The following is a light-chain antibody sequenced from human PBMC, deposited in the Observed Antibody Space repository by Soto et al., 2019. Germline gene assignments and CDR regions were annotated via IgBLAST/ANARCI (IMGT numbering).Light chain of an antibody. Sequence: QSALTQPPSVSGAPGQRVTISCTGASSNIGAGFDVHWYQLLPGTAPKLLISGNNNRPSGVPDRFSGSKSGTSASLAITGLQAEDEADYYCQSYDSSLSGFVFGTGTKVT. CDR3: QSYDSSLSGFV. J-gene: IGLJ1*01. CDR1: SSNIGAGFD. CDR2: GNN. V-gene: IGLV1-40*01.